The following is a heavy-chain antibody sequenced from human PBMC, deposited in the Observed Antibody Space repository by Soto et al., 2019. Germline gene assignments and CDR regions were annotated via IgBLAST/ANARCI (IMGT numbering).Heavy chain of an antibody. J-gene: IGHJ6*02. D-gene: IGHD5-18*01. CDR2: INHSGIT. CDR1: SGSLTDHC. Sequence: ASETLSLTCGVFSGSLTDHCWTWIRQTPGKGLEWIGEINHSGITDYNPSLKSRVTLSLDTSKNQFSLKVTALTAADTAVYYCARGKPSGYRFGPRNFFYYGMDVWGPGTTVT. CDR3: ARGKPSGYRFGPRNFFYYGMDV. V-gene: IGHV4-34*01.